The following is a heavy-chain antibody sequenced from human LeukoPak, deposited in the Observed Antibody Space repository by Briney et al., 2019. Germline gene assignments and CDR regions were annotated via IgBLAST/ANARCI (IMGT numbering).Heavy chain of an antibody. V-gene: IGHV5-51*01. Sequence: HGESLKISCKGSGYSFTSYWNGWVRQMPGKGLEWMGIIYPGDSDTRYSPSFQGQVTISADKSISTAYLQWSSLKASDTAMYYCARRMITFGGVVDYWGQGTLVTVSS. CDR2: IYPGDSDT. CDR3: ARRMITFGGVVDY. D-gene: IGHD3-16*01. J-gene: IGHJ4*02. CDR1: GYSFTSYW.